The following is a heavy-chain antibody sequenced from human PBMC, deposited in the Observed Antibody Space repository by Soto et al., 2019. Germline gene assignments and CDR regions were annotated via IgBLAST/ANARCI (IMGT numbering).Heavy chain of an antibody. CDR3: TRDLNGGHPFDY. D-gene: IGHD2-8*01. V-gene: IGHV1-3*01. CDR1: GYTLTNYA. J-gene: IGHJ4*02. CDR2: IDAGSGRA. Sequence: QVQLVQSGAEVKKPGASVRVSCQPSGYTLTNYAIHWVRQAAGQSLEWLDWIDAGSGRATYSQKGHGRISVTRNNSATTLYMDLTSLTSEETAVSCCTRDLNGGHPFDYWGQGALVTVSS.